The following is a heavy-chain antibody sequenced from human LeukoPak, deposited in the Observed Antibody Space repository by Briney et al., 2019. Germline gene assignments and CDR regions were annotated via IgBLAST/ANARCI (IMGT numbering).Heavy chain of an antibody. D-gene: IGHD6-19*01. CDR2: ISSSSSYI. CDR3: ARDPLYSSGWYAFDY. CDR1: GFTFSSYS. V-gene: IGHV3-21*01. Sequence: GGSLRLSCAASGFTFSSYSMNWVRQAPGKGLEWVSSISSSSSYIYYADSVKGRFTISRDNAKNSLYLQMNSPRAEDTAVYYCARDPLYSSGWYAFDYWGQGTLVTVSS. J-gene: IGHJ4*02.